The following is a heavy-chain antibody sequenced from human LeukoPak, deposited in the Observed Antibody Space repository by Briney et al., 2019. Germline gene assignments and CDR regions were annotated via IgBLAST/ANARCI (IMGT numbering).Heavy chain of an antibody. J-gene: IGHJ3*02. Sequence: GGSLRLSCAASGFTFSSYSMNWVRQAPGKGLEWVSSISSSSSYIYYADSVKGRFTISRDNAKNSLYLQMNSLRAEDTAVYYCAKRGYSSGWYGAFDIWGQGKMVTVSS. D-gene: IGHD6-19*01. V-gene: IGHV3-21*01. CDR3: AKRGYSSGWYGAFDI. CDR2: ISSSSSYI. CDR1: GFTFSSYS.